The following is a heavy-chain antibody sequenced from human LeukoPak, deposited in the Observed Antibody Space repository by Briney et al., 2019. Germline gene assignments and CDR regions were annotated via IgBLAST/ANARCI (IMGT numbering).Heavy chain of an antibody. CDR2: ISSASSYI. CDR1: GFTFSSYA. J-gene: IGHJ4*02. CDR3: ARGNYHDY. V-gene: IGHV3-21*01. Sequence: PGGSLRLSCAASGFTFSSYAMSWVRQAPGKGLEWVSSISSASSYIYYADSVKGRFTISRDNAKNALYLQVNSLRAEDTAVYYCARGNYHDYWGQGTLVTVSS.